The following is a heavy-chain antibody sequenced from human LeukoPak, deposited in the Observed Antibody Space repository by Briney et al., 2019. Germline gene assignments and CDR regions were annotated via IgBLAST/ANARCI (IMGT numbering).Heavy chain of an antibody. V-gene: IGHV4-61*02. CDR1: GGSISRGSYY. J-gene: IGHJ5*02. CDR2: IYNSGST. Sequence: SQTLSLTCVVSGGSISRGSYYWNWIRQPAGKGLEWMGRIYNSGSTNYNPSLKSRVTISVDTSKNQFSLILNSVTAADTAVYYCARQYCGGGRCGAYNWFDPWGQGTLVTVSS. CDR3: ARQYCGGGRCGAYNWFDP. D-gene: IGHD2-15*01.